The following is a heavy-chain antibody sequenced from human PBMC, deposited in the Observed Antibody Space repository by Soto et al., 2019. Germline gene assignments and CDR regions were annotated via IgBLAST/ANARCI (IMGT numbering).Heavy chain of an antibody. Sequence: SATLSLTCTVSGGSISSYYWSWFRQPPGRGLEWIGYIYYSGSTSYSPSPKSRVTISVDTSKNQISLKLSSVTAADTAVYYCARRYGPGVDYWGQGTLVTVS. CDR1: GGSISSYY. CDR3: ARRYGPGVDY. D-gene: IGHD4-17*01. CDR2: IYYSGST. J-gene: IGHJ4*02. V-gene: IGHV4-59*08.